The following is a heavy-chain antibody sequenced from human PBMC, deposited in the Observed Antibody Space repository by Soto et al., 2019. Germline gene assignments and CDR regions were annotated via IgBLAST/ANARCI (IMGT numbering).Heavy chain of an antibody. J-gene: IGHJ4*02. V-gene: IGHV3-23*01. Sequence: EVQLLEAGGGFVQPGGSLRLSCAASGFTFDNYGMSWVRQAPGKGLEWVSAIIGNGDMTYYADSVKGRFTISRDNSKNTLYLQLNSLRAEDLAIYYFAKDRDYGDSFPFDGWGQGTLVTVSS. D-gene: IGHD4-17*01. CDR2: IIGNGDMT. CDR1: GFTFDNYG. CDR3: AKDRDYGDSFPFDG.